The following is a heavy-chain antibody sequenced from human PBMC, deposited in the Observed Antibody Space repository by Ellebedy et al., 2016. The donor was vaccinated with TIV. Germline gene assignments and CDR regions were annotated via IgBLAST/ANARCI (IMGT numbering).Heavy chain of an antibody. J-gene: IGHJ4*02. CDR2: IWYDGSNK. D-gene: IGHD5-18*01. V-gene: IGHV3-33*01. CDR1: GFTFSSYG. CDR3: ARELLYSYGYGSALDY. Sequence: GGSLRLXCAASGFTFSSYGMHWVRQAPGKGLEWVAVIWYDGSNKYYADSVKGRFTISRDNSKNTLYLQMNSLRAEDTAVYYCARELLYSYGYGSALDYWGQGTLVTVSS.